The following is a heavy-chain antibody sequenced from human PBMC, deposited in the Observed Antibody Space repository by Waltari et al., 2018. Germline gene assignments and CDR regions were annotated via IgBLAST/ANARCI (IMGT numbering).Heavy chain of an antibody. D-gene: IGHD1-26*01. Sequence: QVQLQESGPGLVTPSETLSLTCTVSGGYISSYYWIWIRHHAGKGLEWIGRIYTSGSTNYNPSLKSRVTISVDKSKNQFSLKLSSVTAADTAVYYCAREGGGATHWFDPWGQGTLVTVSS. CDR2: IYTSGST. V-gene: IGHV4-4*07. J-gene: IGHJ5*02. CDR1: GGYISSYY. CDR3: AREGGGATHWFDP.